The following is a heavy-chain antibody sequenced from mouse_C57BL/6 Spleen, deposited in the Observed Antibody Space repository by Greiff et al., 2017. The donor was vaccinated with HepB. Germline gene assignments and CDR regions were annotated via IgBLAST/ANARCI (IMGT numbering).Heavy chain of an antibody. D-gene: IGHD2-4*01. V-gene: IGHV1-64*01. CDR3: AVIYYDYDGSY. Sequence: VQLQQSGAELVKPGASVKLSCKASGYTFTSYWMHWVKQRPGQGLEWIGMIHPNSGSTNYNEKFKSKATLTVDKSSSTAYMQLSSLTSEDSAVYYCAVIYYDYDGSYWGQGTLVTVSA. CDR2: IHPNSGST. J-gene: IGHJ3*01. CDR1: GYTFTSYW.